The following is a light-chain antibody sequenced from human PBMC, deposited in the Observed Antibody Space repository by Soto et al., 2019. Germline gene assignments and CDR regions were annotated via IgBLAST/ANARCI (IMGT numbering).Light chain of an antibody. CDR2: EVS. CDR1: SSDVGAYTY. CDR3: NSYTSSSTFYV. J-gene: IGLJ1*01. Sequence: LTQPASVSGSPGQSITISCTGTSSDVGAYTYVSWYQQHPGRAPKLMIYEVSNRPSGVSNRFSGSKSGNTASLTISGLQAEDEADYYCNSYTSSSTFYVFGTGTKVTVL. V-gene: IGLV2-14*01.